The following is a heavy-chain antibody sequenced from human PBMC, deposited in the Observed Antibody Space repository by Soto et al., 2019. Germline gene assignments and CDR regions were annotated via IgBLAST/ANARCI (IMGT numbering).Heavy chain of an antibody. CDR2: IYSGGST. Sequence: GGSLRLSCAASGFTVSSNYMSWVRQAPGKGLEWVSVIYSGGSTYYADPVKGRFTISRDNSKNTLYLQMNSLRAEDTAVYYCARAMSYGDYYYYYMDVWGKGTTVTVSS. J-gene: IGHJ6*03. D-gene: IGHD4-17*01. V-gene: IGHV3-66*01. CDR3: ARAMSYGDYYYYYMDV. CDR1: GFTVSSNY.